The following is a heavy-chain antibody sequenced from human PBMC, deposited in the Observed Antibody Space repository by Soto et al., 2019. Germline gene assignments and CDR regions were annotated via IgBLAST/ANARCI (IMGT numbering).Heavy chain of an antibody. V-gene: IGHV3-11*04. CDR1: GFTFSDYY. J-gene: IGHJ5*02. CDR2: ISSSGSTI. Sequence: GSLRLSCAASGFTFSDYYMSWIRQAPGKGLEWVSYISSSGSTIYYADSVKGRFTVSRDNAKNSVYLQLTSLRVEDTALYYCARGGFSYGTGIEHWGQGALVTVSS. CDR3: ARGGFSYGTGIEH. D-gene: IGHD5-18*01.